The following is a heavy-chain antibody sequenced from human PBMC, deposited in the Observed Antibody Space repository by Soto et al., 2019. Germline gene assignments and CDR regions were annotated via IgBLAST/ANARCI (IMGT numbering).Heavy chain of an antibody. CDR1: GGTFSSYA. CDR3: AITSDPYYYYGMDV. J-gene: IGHJ6*02. D-gene: IGHD3-10*01. CDR2: IIPIFGTA. Sequence: ASVKVSCKASGGTFSSYAISWVRQAPGQGLEWMGGIIPIFGTANYAQKFQGRVTITADESTSTAYMELSSLRSEDTAVYYCAITSDPYYYYGMDVWGQGTTVTVSS. V-gene: IGHV1-69*13.